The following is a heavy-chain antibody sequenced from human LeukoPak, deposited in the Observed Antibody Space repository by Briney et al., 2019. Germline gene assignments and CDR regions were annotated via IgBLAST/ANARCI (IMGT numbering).Heavy chain of an antibody. D-gene: IGHD3-10*01. V-gene: IGHV3-7*01. Sequence: GGSLRLSCVVSGCGFSKLWMTWVRQPPGKGVEGVAKIKEDGSEKYYVDSVKGRFTISRDNAKNSLYLQMNSLRDEDTAVYYCARRGWFGELFPANFWGQGTLVTVSS. CDR2: IKEDGSEK. J-gene: IGHJ4*02. CDR1: GCGFSKLW. CDR3: ARRGWFGELFPANF.